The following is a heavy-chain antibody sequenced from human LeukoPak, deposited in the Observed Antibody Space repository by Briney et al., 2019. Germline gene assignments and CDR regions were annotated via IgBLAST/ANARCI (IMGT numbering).Heavy chain of an antibody. CDR3: ARGRVAGEVERGRDYYYYYYMDV. V-gene: IGHV4-59*01. Sequence: SETLSFTCAFSGASISSYYGSWIRQPPGKGRGGFGVIYTSGSTNYNPSPKGGVTISLDTSKNQFSLKLSSVTAADTAVYYWARGRVAGEVERGRDYYYYYYMDVWGKGTTVTVSS. J-gene: IGHJ6*03. D-gene: IGHD6-19*01. CDR1: GASISSYY. CDR2: IYTSGST.